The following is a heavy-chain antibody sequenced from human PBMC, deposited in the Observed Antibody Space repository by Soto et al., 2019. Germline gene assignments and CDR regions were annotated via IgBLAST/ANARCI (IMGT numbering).Heavy chain of an antibody. D-gene: IGHD5-12*01. CDR2: IYNGGST. V-gene: IGHV4-59*08. CDR3: ATSYRGSHYGFDA. CDR1: GASINNDY. Sequence: QVQLQESGPGLVKPSETLSLTCTVSGASINNDYWSWMRQPPWKVLEWIAYIYNGGSTNYNPSLERRVTLPVATSKKQFSLRLGSVTAADTAVYYCATSYRGSHYGFDAWGQGTLVTVSS. J-gene: IGHJ5*02.